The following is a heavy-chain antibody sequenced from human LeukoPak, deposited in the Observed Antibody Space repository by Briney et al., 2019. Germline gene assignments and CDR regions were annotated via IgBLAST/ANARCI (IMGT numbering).Heavy chain of an antibody. D-gene: IGHD6-19*01. CDR1: GFTFCDSY. CDR3: ARDTSGWHKTFDF. Sequence: GGSLRLSCAASGFTFCDSYMTWIRQAPGKGLEWLSYISATGNTIYYADSLKGRFTISRDNAKNSLYLEMNSLRAEDTAIYYCARDTSGWHKTFDFWGQGTLVTVSS. J-gene: IGHJ4*02. CDR2: ISATGNTI. V-gene: IGHV3-11*01.